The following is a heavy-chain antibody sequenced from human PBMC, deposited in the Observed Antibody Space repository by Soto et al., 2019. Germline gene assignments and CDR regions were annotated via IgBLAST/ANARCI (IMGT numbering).Heavy chain of an antibody. J-gene: IGHJ4*02. Sequence: SETISLRCTVSGASLSSSSYYWGWVRQPPGKGLEWIGTVYYSGSTYYNPSLKSRVTISIDTSKNQFYLKLSFVIAADTAIYYCARNGPKDELNNFHYWVQGTLVTLSS. D-gene: IGHD1-7*01. CDR1: GASLSSSSYY. CDR3: ARNGPKDELNNFHY. CDR2: VYYSGST. V-gene: IGHV4-39*01.